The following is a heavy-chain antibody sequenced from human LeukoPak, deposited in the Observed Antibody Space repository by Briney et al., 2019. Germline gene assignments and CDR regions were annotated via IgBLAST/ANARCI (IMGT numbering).Heavy chain of an antibody. D-gene: IGHD1-14*01. CDR1: GGSFSGYY. V-gene: IGHV4-34*01. CDR3: ARAVTISYYMDV. Sequence: PSETLSLTCAVYGGSFSGYYWSWIRQPPGKGLEWIGEINHSGSTNYNPSLKSRVTTSVDTSKNQFSLKRSSVTAADTAVYYCARAVTISYYMDVWGKGATVTVSS. CDR2: INHSGST. J-gene: IGHJ6*03.